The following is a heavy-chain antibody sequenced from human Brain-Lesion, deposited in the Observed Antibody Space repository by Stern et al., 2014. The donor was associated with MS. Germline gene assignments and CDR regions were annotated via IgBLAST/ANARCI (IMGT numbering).Heavy chain of an antibody. J-gene: IGHJ6*02. V-gene: IGHV3-7*01. CDR2: IKEDGTEK. CDR3: ARVYNTIYGIVTQRGSGMDV. CDR1: GFTFGNYW. Sequence: VQLLESGGGLVQPGGSLTISCTAAGFTFGNYWMTWVRQAPGKGLAWVTNIKEDGTEKNYVDSVKDRFTISRDNARNSLYLQMNSLRVEDTALYYCARVYNTIYGIVTQRGSGMDVWGQGTTVIVSS. D-gene: IGHD3-3*01.